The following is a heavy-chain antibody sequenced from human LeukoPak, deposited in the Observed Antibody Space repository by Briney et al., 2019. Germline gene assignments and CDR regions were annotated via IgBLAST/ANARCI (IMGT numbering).Heavy chain of an antibody. D-gene: IGHD3-3*01. CDR2: IYYSGST. V-gene: IGHV4-39*01. J-gene: IGHJ5*02. CDR1: GGSISSSSYY. Sequence: PSETLSLTCTVSGGSISSSSYYWGWIRQPPGKGLEWIGSIYYSGSTYYNPSLKSRVTISVDTSKNQFSLKLSSVTAADTAVYYCARGDYDFWSGHRPLDWFDPWGQGTLVTVSS. CDR3: ARGDYDFWSGHRPLDWFDP.